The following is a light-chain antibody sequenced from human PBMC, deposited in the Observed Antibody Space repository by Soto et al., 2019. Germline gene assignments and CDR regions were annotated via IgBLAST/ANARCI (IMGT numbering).Light chain of an antibody. V-gene: IGLV2-23*01. CDR1: SSDVGSYNH. CDR2: EGT. J-gene: IGLJ2*01. Sequence: QSALTQPASVSGSPGQSITISCTGTSSDVGSYNHVSWYQHHPGKAPKLMIYEGTKRPSGVSNRFSGSKSGNTASLTISGLQAEDEADYYCCSYARSTILKFGGGTKVTVL. CDR3: CSYARSTILK.